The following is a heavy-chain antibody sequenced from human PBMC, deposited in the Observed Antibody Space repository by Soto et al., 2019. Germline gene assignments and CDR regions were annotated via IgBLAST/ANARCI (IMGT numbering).Heavy chain of an antibody. J-gene: IGHJ4*02. D-gene: IGHD3-9*01. CDR1: EFSFSSYA. V-gene: IGHV3-30-3*01. CDR3: ARTFDTITYYFDY. CDR2: ISFDGNII. Sequence: VHLVESGGGVGQPGGSLRLSYAASEFSFSSYAMHWIRQAPGKGLEWVAVISFDGNIIHYADSVKGRFIISRDNSKNTLYLQMHSLSGEDTAVYYCARTFDTITYYFDYWGQGTLVTVSS.